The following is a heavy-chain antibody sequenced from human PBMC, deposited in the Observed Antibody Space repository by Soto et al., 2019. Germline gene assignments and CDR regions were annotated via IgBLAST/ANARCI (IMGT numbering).Heavy chain of an antibody. V-gene: IGHV4-59*01. D-gene: IGHD1-26*01. J-gene: IGHJ3*02. Sequence: PSDPLSLTGTLSAGSFTSTYWSWSRRPPGKGLGGIGYIYDGGMTHDTPSLKRRGTISVDTSKNQVSLKLGSGTAAATAVYYCAGRDWERQAVAFDIWGQGTMVTVSS. CDR3: AGRDWERQAVAFDI. CDR2: IYDGGMT. CDR1: AGSFTSTY.